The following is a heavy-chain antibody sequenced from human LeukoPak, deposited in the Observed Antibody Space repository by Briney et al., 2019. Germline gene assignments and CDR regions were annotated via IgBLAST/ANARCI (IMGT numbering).Heavy chain of an antibody. CDR1: GFTVSNHW. J-gene: IGHJ5*02. V-gene: IGHV3-7*03. CDR2: IREERGQE. D-gene: IGHD5-18*01. Sequence: GGSLRLSCVASGFTVSNHWMSWARQAPGKGLEWVANIREERGQEYYVDSVKGRFTISKNSAKNSLYLQMNTLRVEDTAMYYCASLDTAKQPLANHWGQGTLVTVSS. CDR3: ASLDTAKQPLANH.